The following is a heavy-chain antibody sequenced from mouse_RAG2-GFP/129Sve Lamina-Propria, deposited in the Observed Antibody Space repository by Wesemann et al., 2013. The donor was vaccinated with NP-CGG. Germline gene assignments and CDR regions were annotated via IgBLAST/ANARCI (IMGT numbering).Heavy chain of an antibody. CDR3: AQIARYWYFDV. Sequence: QVTLKESGPGILQPSQTLSLTCSFSGFSLSTYGMGVGWIRQPSGKGLEWLANIWWNDDKYYNSALKSRLTISKDTSNNQVFLKISSVDTADTATYYCAQIARYWYFDVWGAGTTVTVSS. CDR1: GFSLSTYGMG. CDR2: IWWNDDK. V-gene: IGHV8-5*01. J-gene: IGHJ1*01. D-gene: IGHD3-3*01.